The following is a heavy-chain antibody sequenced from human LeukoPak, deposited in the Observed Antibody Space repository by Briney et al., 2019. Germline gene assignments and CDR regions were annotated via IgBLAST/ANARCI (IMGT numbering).Heavy chain of an antibody. V-gene: IGHV1-69*04. CDR3: ARDRDSSGDY. Sequence: SVKVSCKASGGTFSSYTISLVRQAPGQGLEWMGRIIPILGIANYAQKFQGRVTITADKSTSTAYMELSSLRSEDTAVYYCARDRDSSGDYWGQGPLVTVSS. D-gene: IGHD6-25*01. CDR2: IIPILGIA. J-gene: IGHJ4*02. CDR1: GGTFSSYT.